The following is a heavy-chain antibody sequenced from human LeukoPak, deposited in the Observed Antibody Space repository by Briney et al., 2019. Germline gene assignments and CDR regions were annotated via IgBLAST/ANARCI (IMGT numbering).Heavy chain of an antibody. D-gene: IGHD4/OR15-4a*01. CDR3: TKGDDYGATTRLPKFNWFDP. J-gene: IGHJ5*02. Sequence: PGGSLRLSCAASGFHFSSCAMHWVRQAPGKGLEWVAYIRYDGDNKRYADSVKGRFTVSRDNSKDTVYLQMNSLRREDTAMYYCTKGDDYGATTRLPKFNWFDPWGQEPWSSSPQ. CDR1: GFHFSSCA. CDR2: IRYDGDNK. V-gene: IGHV3-30*02.